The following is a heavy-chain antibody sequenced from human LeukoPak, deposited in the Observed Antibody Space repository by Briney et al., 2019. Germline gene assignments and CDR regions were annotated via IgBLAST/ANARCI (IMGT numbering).Heavy chain of an antibody. D-gene: IGHD2-2*01. V-gene: IGHV4-34*01. CDR3: ARDPGYCSSTTCPGNAFDI. J-gene: IGHJ3*02. CDR2: ISDRGST. Sequence: SETLSLTCAVYGGSFNKYHWSWIRQPPGKGLEWIGEISDRGSTNYNPSLKSRVTISVDTSKNQFSLKLSSVTAADTAVYYCARDPGYCSSTTCPGNAFDIWGQGTMVTVSS. CDR1: GGSFNKYH.